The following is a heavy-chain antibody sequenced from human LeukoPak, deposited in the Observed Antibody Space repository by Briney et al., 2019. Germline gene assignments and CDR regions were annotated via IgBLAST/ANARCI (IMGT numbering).Heavy chain of an antibody. CDR3: ARDHSSGWSLGGYYFDY. CDR1: GFTFSSYA. Sequence: GGSLRLSCAASGFTFSSYAMHWVRQAPGKGLEWVANIKQDGSEKYYVDSVKGRFTISRDNAKNSLYLQMNSLRAEDTAVYYCARDHSSGWSLGGYYFDYWGQGTLVTVSS. J-gene: IGHJ4*02. D-gene: IGHD6-19*01. CDR2: IKQDGSEK. V-gene: IGHV3-7*03.